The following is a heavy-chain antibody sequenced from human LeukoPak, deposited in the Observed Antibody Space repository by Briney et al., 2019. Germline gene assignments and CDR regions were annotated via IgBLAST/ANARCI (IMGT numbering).Heavy chain of an antibody. CDR1: GFTFDDYG. CDR3: ARVFMEMATSLIDY. V-gene: IGHV3-20*04. Sequence: PGVSLRLPCAACGFTFDDYGMIWVPQAPAKGLEGVSGINWNGGSTGYADSVKGRFTISRDNAKNSLYLQMNSLTAADTALYYCARVFMEMATSLIDYWGQGTLVTVSS. J-gene: IGHJ4*02. D-gene: IGHD5-24*01. CDR2: INWNGGST.